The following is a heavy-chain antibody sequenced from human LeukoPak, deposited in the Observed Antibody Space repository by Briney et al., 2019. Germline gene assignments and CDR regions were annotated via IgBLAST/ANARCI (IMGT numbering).Heavy chain of an antibody. CDR1: VYTFTSYD. CDR2: MIPNSGNT. CDR3: ARGRIRRTRIAAPPIPNYYMDV. V-gene: IGHV1-8*01. Sequence: GASVKVSCKASVYTFTSYDINWVRQATGQGLEWMGWMIPNSGNTGYAQKFQGRVTMTRNTSISTAYMELSSLRSEDTAVYYCARGRIRRTRIAAPPIPNYYMDVWGKGTTVTVSS. J-gene: IGHJ6*03. D-gene: IGHD6-6*01.